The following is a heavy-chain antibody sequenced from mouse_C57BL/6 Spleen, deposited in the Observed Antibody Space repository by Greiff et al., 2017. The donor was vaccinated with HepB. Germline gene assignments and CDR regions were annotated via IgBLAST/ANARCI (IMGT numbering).Heavy chain of an antibody. CDR3: ARGYYGRNPWYFDV. CDR2: IDPSDSYT. V-gene: IGHV1-50*01. CDR1: GYTFTSYW. D-gene: IGHD1-1*01. Sequence: QVQLQQPGAELVKPGASVKLSCKASGYTFTSYWMQWVKQRPGQGLEWIGEIDPSDSYTNYNQKFKGKATLTVETSSSTAYMQLSSLTSEDSAVYYCARGYYGRNPWYFDVWGTGTTVTVSS. J-gene: IGHJ1*03.